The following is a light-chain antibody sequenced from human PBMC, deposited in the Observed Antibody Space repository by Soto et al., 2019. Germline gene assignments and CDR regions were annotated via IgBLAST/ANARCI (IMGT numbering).Light chain of an antibody. Sequence: QSALTQPASVSGSPGQSITISCTGTSSDVGSYNLVSWYQQHPGKAPKLMIYEVSKRPSGVSNRFSGSKSGNTASLTISGLQAEDEADYYCCSDAGSSTSFGTGTKLTVL. CDR1: SSDVGSYNL. CDR3: CSDAGSSTS. V-gene: IGLV2-23*02. CDR2: EVS. J-gene: IGLJ1*01.